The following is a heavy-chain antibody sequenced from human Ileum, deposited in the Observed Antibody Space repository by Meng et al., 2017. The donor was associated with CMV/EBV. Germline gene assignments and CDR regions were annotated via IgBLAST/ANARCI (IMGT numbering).Heavy chain of an antibody. V-gene: IGHV1-2*06. CDR1: TFTGYY. CDR2: ISPKTGDT. CDR3: ARVTTAYSSHWYKYFDY. J-gene: IGHJ4*02. Sequence: TFTGYYLPWVRQAPGQGFEWMGRISPKTGDTLFAQRFQGRVTLTTDTSVNTAYMELTSLRSDDSAVYYCARVTTAYSSHWYKYFDYWGQGTLVTVSS. D-gene: IGHD6-19*01.